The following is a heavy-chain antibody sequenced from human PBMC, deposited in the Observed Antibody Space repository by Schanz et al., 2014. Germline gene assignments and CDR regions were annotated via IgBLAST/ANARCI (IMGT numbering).Heavy chain of an antibody. J-gene: IGHJ3*02. CDR2: INGDGSRT. V-gene: IGHV3-74*02. Sequence: EVQLLESGGGLVQPGGSLRLSCAASGFSFGTYAMSWVRQAPGKGLLWVSRINGDGSRTAHADSVKGRFTISRDNAKNTLYLQMNSLRAEDTAVYYCAKSDAFDIWGQGTLVTASS. CDR3: AKSDAFDI. CDR1: GFSFGTYA.